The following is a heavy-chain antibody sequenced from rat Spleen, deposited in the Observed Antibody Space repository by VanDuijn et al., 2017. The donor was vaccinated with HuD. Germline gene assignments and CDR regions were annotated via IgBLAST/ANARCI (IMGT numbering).Heavy chain of an antibody. V-gene: IGHV5-58*01. CDR2: ISTDGGST. J-gene: IGHJ2*01. CDR1: GFTFSSFW. CDR3: TRGTALDY. Sequence: EVQLVETGGGLVQPGRSLKLSCVTSGFTFSSFWMYWIRQAPGKGLEWVSSISTDGGSTYYPDSVKGRFTISRDNAENTVYLQMNSLRSEDTATYYCTRGTALDYWGQGVMVTVSS.